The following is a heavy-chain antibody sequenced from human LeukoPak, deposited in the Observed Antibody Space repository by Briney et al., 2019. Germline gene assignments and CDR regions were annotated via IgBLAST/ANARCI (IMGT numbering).Heavy chain of an antibody. CDR3: AREGVGYYGMDV. Sequence: ASVKVSCKASGYSFTSYGISWVRQAPGQGLAWVGWISAYNGNTNYAQRLQGRVTMTTDTSASTAYMELRSLRSDDTAVYYCAREGVGYYGMDVWGQGTTVTVSS. J-gene: IGHJ6*02. CDR2: ISAYNGNT. CDR1: GYSFTSYG. D-gene: IGHD2-15*01. V-gene: IGHV1-18*01.